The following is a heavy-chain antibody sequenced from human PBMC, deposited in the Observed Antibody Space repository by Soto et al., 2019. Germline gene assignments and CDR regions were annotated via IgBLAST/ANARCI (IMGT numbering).Heavy chain of an antibody. J-gene: IGHJ4*02. Sequence: GGSLRLSCAASGFTFSSYWMHWVRQVPGKGLVWVSRINTDGSSTNYADSVKGRFTISRDNAENTLYLQMNSLRVEDTAVYYCARPIAPERRMYLDYWGQGTLVTVSS. CDR2: INTDGSST. CDR3: ARPIAPERRMYLDY. CDR1: GFTFSSYW. V-gene: IGHV3-74*01. D-gene: IGHD1-1*01.